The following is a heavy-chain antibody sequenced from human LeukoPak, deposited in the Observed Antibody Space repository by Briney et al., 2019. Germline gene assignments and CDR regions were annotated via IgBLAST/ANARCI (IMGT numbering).Heavy chain of an antibody. J-gene: IGHJ5*02. CDR3: ARGDNTIFGVVIIRSRFDP. D-gene: IGHD3-3*01. CDR1: GGSISSSNW. V-gene: IGHV4-4*02. Sequence: PSGTLSLTCAVSGGSISSSNWWSWVRQPPGKGLEWIGEIYHSGSTNYNPSLKSRVTISVDTSKNQFSLKLSSVTAADTAVYYCARGDNTIFGVVIIRSRFDPWGQGTLVTVSS. CDR2: IYHSGST.